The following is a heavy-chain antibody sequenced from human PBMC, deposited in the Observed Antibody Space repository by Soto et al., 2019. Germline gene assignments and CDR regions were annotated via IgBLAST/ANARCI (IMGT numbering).Heavy chain of an antibody. V-gene: IGHV3-30-3*01. CDR1: GFTFSSYA. Sequence: QVQLVESGGGVVQPGRSLRLSCAASGFTFSSYAMHWVRQAPGKGVEWVAVISYDGSNKYYADSVKGRFTISRDNSKNTLYLQMNSLRAEDTAVYYCARDKSPYSSGWHNRHFDYWGQGTLVIVSS. D-gene: IGHD6-19*01. J-gene: IGHJ4*02. CDR2: ISYDGSNK. CDR3: ARDKSPYSSGWHNRHFDY.